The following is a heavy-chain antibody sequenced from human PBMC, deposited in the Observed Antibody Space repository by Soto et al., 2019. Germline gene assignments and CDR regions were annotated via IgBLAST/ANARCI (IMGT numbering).Heavy chain of an antibody. J-gene: IGHJ6*04. CDR2: IIPIFGTA. D-gene: IGHD6-13*01. CDR3: AKYSGSWYAGNYYYAMDV. CDR1: GGTFSSYA. V-gene: IGHV1-69*06. Sequence: SVKVSCKASGGTFSSYAISWVRQAPGQGLEWMGGIIPIFGTANYAQKFQGRVTITADKSTSTAYMELSSLRSEDTAVYYCAKYSGSWYAGNYYYAMDVWGEGTTVTVSS.